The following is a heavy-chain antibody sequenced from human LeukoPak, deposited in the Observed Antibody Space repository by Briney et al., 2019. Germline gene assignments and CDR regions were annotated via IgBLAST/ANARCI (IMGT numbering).Heavy chain of an antibody. D-gene: IGHD3-10*01. CDR2: IYPYDSET. CDR3: ARLTRSVSYLDY. CDR1: GYSFTGFW. Sequence: GESLKISCKASGYSFTGFWIGWVRQMPGKGLEWMGIIYPYDSETRYSPSFQGQVTISADKSISTAYLQWSSLKASDTAMYYCARLTRSVSYLDYWGQGTLVTVSS. J-gene: IGHJ4*02. V-gene: IGHV5-51*01.